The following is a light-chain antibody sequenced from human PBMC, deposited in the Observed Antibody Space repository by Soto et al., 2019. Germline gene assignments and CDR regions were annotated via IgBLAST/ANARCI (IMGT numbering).Light chain of an antibody. V-gene: IGLV1-44*01. Sequence: QSVLTQPPSASGTPGQRVTISCSGSSSNIGSNTVNWYQQLPGTAPKLLIYSNNQRPSGVPDRFSGSKSGTSASLAISGIHSADDADYYCAAWDASLNGYVFGTGTKVTVL. J-gene: IGLJ1*01. CDR3: AAWDASLNGYV. CDR2: SNN. CDR1: SSNIGSNT.